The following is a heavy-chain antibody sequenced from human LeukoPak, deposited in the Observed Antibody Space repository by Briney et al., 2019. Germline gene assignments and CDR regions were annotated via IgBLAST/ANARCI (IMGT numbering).Heavy chain of an antibody. D-gene: IGHD3-10*01. CDR1: GFTFSDYY. V-gene: IGHV3-11*01. CDR3: ARGTMASDF. J-gene: IGHJ4*02. CDR2: ISISGTTT. Sequence: GGSLRLSCAASGFTFSDYYMKWIRQTPGKGLEWVSYISISGTTTFYVDSVKGRFTISRDNTKNSLYLQMNSLRAEDTAMYYCARGTMASDFWGQGTLVTVSS.